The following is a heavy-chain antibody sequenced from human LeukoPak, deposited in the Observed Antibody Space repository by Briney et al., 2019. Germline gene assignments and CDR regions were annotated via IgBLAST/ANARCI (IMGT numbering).Heavy chain of an antibody. Sequence: SETLSLTCAVSGGSISSNNWWGWVRQPPGEGLEWIGEIYHSGSPNYNPSLKSRVTISVDKSRNHFSLNLSSVTAADTAVYYCARVNINNWHSCDYWGQGTLVTVSS. CDR2: IYHSGSP. D-gene: IGHD1-1*01. J-gene: IGHJ4*02. CDR3: ARVNINNWHSCDY. V-gene: IGHV4-4*02. CDR1: GGSISSNNW.